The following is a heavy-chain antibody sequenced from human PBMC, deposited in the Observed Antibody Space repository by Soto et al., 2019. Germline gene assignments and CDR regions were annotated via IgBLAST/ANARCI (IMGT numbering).Heavy chain of an antibody. CDR2: IYYSGGT. V-gene: IGHV4-31*03. D-gene: IGHD3-3*01. J-gene: IGHJ6*02. CDR1: GGSISSGGYY. CDR3: ARDSITIFGVVHYYYGMDV. Sequence: SETLSLTCTVSGGSISSGGYYWSWIRQHPGKGLEWIGYIYYSGGTYYNPSLKSRVTISVDTSKNQFSLKLSSVTAADTAVYYCARDSITIFGVVHYYYGMDVWGQGTTVTVS.